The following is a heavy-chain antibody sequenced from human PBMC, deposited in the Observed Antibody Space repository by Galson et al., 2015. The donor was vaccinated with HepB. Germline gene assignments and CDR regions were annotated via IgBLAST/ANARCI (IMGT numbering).Heavy chain of an antibody. V-gene: IGHV1-18*04. D-gene: IGHD3-22*01. CDR2: ISAYNGNT. Sequence: VKVSCKASGYTFTSYGISWVRQAPGQGLEWMGWISAYNGNTNYAQKLQGRVTMTTDTSTSTAYMELRSLRSDDTAVYYCAREEGYYYYDSSGYYRADYWGQGTLVTVSS. CDR3: AREEGYYYYDSSGYYRADY. CDR1: GYTFTSYG. J-gene: IGHJ4*02.